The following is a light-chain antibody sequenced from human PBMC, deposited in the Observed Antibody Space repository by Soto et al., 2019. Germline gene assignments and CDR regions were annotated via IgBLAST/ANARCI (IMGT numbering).Light chain of an antibody. Sequence: QAVVTQEPSVTVSPGGTVTLTCGSSSGAVTSGHYPYWFQQKPGQAPRTLIYDTSNKHFWTPARFSGSLLGGKAALTLSGAQPEDEAESYCLLSYGGVRRVFGGGTKLTVL. CDR1: SGAVTSGHY. J-gene: IGLJ2*01. V-gene: IGLV7-46*01. CDR2: DTS. CDR3: LLSYGGVRRV.